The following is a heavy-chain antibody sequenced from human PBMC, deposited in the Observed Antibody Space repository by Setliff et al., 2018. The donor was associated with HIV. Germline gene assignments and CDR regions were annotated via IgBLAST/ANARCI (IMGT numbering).Heavy chain of an antibody. J-gene: IGHJ4*02. CDR3: ARGATREFIVGATIFDY. Sequence: PSETLSLTCSVSGGSINNGPFYWSWIRQSAGKGLEWIGRIYTSGSTFYNPSLKSRVTISVDTSKNQFSLKLSSVTAADTAVYYCARGATREFIVGATIFDYWGQGTLVTVS. CDR1: GGSINNGPFY. V-gene: IGHV4-61*02. CDR2: IYTSGST. D-gene: IGHD1-26*01.